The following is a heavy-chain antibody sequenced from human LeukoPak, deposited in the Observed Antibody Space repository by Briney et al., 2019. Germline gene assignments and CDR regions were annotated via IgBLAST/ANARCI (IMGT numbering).Heavy chain of an antibody. V-gene: IGHV4-30-4*01. CDR1: GGSISSDDYY. Sequence: PSETLSLTCTVSGGSISSDDYYWSWIRQPPGKGLEWFGYIYYSGSTYYNPSLQSRVTVSVDTSKSQFSLKLSSVTAADTAVYYCARDRVVVGDYYMDVWGKGTTVTVS. CDR2: IYYSGST. D-gene: IGHD2-2*01. J-gene: IGHJ6*03. CDR3: ARDRVVVGDYYMDV.